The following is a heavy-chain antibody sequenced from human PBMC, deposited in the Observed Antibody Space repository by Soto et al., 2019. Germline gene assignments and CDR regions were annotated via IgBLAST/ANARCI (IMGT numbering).Heavy chain of an antibody. V-gene: IGHV3-48*01. D-gene: IGHD3-22*01. CDR1: GLTLSTSS. CDR2: IRRHTSVT. Sequence: EVQLVESGGMLVQPGGSLRLSCAASGLTLSTSSMNWVRQAPGKGLEWISYIRRHTSVTAYADSVKGRFTISRDSAKNSLYLQMDSLRVEDTAVYYCGKVAASGYYTVDRWDQGTLVTVSS. J-gene: IGHJ5*02. CDR3: GKVAASGYYTVDR.